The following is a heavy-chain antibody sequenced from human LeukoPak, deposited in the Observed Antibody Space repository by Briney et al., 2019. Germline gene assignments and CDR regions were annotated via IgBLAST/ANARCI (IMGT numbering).Heavy chain of an antibody. J-gene: IGHJ4*02. CDR1: GFTFSSYG. Sequence: GGSLRLSCAASGFTFSSYGMHWVRQAPGKGLEWVAFIRYDGSNKYYADSVKGRFTISRDNSKNTLYLQMNSLGAEDTAVYYCARGYSGYDPTYFDYWGQGTLVTVSS. CDR2: IRYDGSNK. D-gene: IGHD5-12*01. CDR3: ARGYSGYDPTYFDY. V-gene: IGHV3-30*02.